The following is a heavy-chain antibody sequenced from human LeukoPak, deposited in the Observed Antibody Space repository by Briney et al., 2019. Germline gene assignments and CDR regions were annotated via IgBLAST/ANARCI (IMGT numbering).Heavy chain of an antibody. V-gene: IGHV4-34*01. Sequence: SETLSLTCAVYGGSFSGYYWSWIRQPPGKGLEWIGEINHSGSTNYNPSLKSRVTISVDTSKNQFSLKLSSVTAADTAVYYCARVPFGGVIAGNWGQGTLVTVSS. D-gene: IGHD3-16*02. J-gene: IGHJ4*02. CDR3: ARVPFGGVIAGN. CDR1: GGSFSGYY. CDR2: INHSGST.